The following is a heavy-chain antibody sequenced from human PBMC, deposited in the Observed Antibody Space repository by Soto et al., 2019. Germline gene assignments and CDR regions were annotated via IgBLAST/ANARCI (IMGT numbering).Heavy chain of an antibody. Sequence: QVQLQQWGAGLLKPSETLSLTCAVYGGSFSGYYWSWIRQPPGKGLEWIGEINHSGSTNYNPSLKSRVTISVDTSKNQFSLKLSSVTAADTAVYYCARARSGPQTRYYYYYMDVWGKGTTVTVSS. D-gene: IGHD2-15*01. J-gene: IGHJ6*03. CDR3: ARARSGPQTRYYYYYMDV. V-gene: IGHV4-34*01. CDR1: GGSFSGYY. CDR2: INHSGST.